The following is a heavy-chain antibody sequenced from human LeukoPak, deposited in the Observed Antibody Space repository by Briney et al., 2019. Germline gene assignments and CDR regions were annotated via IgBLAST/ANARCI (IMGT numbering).Heavy chain of an antibody. V-gene: IGHV3-30*02. CDR1: GFTFSSYG. Sequence: PGGSLRLSCAASGFTFSSYGMHWVRQAPGKGLEWVAVIWYDGSNKYYADSVKGRFTISRDNSKNTLYLQMNSLSAEDTAVYYCAKEHDYGDYGAYWGQGTLVTVSS. J-gene: IGHJ4*02. D-gene: IGHD4-17*01. CDR3: AKEHDYGDYGAY. CDR2: IWYDGSNK.